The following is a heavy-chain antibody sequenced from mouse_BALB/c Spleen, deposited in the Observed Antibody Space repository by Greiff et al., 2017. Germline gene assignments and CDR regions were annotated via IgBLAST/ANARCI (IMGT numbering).Heavy chain of an antibody. D-gene: IGHD1-1*01. Sequence: ESGAELARPGASVKLSCKASGYTFTDYYINWVKQRTGQGLEWIGEIYPGSGNTYYNEKFKGKATLTADKSSSTAYMQLSSLTSEDSAVYFCARSYYYGQYYFDYWGQGTTLTVSS. J-gene: IGHJ2*01. CDR3: ARSYYYGQYYFDY. CDR2: IYPGSGNT. V-gene: IGHV1-77*01. CDR1: GYTFTDYY.